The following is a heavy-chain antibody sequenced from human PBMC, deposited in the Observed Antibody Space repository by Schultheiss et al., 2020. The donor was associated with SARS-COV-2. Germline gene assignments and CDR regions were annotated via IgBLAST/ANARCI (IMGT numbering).Heavy chain of an antibody. Sequence: SETLSLTCAVYGGSFSGYYWSWIRQPPGKGLEWIGYIYYSGSTNYNPSLKSRVTISVDTSKNKFSLSLSSVSAADTAVYYCARDGGGGIVEGGWFDPWGQGTLVTVSS. CDR2: IYYSGST. V-gene: IGHV4-34*11. D-gene: IGHD2-15*01. J-gene: IGHJ5*02. CDR3: ARDGGGGIVEGGWFDP. CDR1: GGSFSGYY.